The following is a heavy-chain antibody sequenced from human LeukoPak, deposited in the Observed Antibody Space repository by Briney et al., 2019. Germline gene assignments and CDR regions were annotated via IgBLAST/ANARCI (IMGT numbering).Heavy chain of an antibody. Sequence: GGSLRLSCAASGFTFSSYSMNWVRQAPGEGLEWVSSISSSSYIYYADSVKGRFTISRDNAKNSLYLQMNSLRAEDTAVYYCARVQQWLVLDYWGQGTLVTVSS. CDR1: GFTFSSYS. V-gene: IGHV3-21*01. D-gene: IGHD6-19*01. J-gene: IGHJ4*02. CDR2: ISSSSYI. CDR3: ARVQQWLVLDY.